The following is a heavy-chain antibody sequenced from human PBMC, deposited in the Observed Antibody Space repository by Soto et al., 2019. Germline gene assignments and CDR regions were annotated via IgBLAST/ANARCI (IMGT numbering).Heavy chain of an antibody. CDR3: AKGYYDSSGYYPQVGLFDY. V-gene: IGHV3-30*18. D-gene: IGHD3-22*01. CDR2: ISYDGSNK. J-gene: IGHJ4*02. Sequence: AGGSLRLSCAASGFTFSRYGMHWVRQAPGKGLEWVAVISYDGSNKYYADSVKGRVTISRDNSKNILYLQMNSLRAEDTAVYYCAKGYYDSSGYYPQVGLFDYWGQGTLVTVSS. CDR1: GFTFSRYG.